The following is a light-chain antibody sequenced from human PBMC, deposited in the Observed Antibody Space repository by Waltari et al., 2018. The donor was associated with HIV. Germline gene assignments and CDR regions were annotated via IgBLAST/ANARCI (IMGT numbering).Light chain of an antibody. CDR1: STNIGSNP. CDR3: ATWDDSLNAWV. Sequence: QSVLTQSPSASGTPGQRVIISCSGSSTNIGSNPVTWYQQFPGTAPKRLTYSYGQRPSGVPEGFSGSKSATSAYLAISGIRSEDEADYYCATWDDSLNAWVFGGGTKLTVL. J-gene: IGLJ3*02. CDR2: SYG. V-gene: IGLV1-44*01.